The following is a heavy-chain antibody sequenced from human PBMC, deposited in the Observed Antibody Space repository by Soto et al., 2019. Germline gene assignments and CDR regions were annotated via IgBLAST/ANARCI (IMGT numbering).Heavy chain of an antibody. D-gene: IGHD3-10*01. CDR3: AREAGSRFGELLKAPFDY. CDR1: GFTFSSYS. CDR2: ISSSSSYI. V-gene: IGHV3-21*01. J-gene: IGHJ4*02. Sequence: EVQLVESGGGLVKPGGSLRLSCAASGFTFSSYSMNWVRQAPGKGLEWVSSISSSSSYIYYADSVKGRFTISRDNAKNSLYLQMNSLRAEDTAVYYCAREAGSRFGELLKAPFDYWGQGTLVTVSS.